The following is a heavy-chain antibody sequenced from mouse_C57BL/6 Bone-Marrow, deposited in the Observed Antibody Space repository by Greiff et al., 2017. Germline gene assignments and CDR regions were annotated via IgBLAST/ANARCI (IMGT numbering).Heavy chain of an antibody. CDR1: GYTFTSYW. Sequence: QVQLQQPGAELVKPGASVKMSCTASGYTFTSYWITWVKQRPGQGLEWIGDLYPGSGSTNYTEKFKGKATLTVDTSSSTAYLQLSSLTSEDSAFYYCARSYYGSSDAMDYWGQGTSVTVSS. CDR2: LYPGSGST. D-gene: IGHD1-1*01. J-gene: IGHJ4*01. CDR3: ARSYYGSSDAMDY. V-gene: IGHV1-55*01.